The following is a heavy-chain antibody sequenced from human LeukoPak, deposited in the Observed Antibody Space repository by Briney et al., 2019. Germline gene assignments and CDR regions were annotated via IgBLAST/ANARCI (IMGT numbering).Heavy chain of an antibody. D-gene: IGHD3-22*01. CDR2: IIPIFGTA. CDR3: ASRQDYYDSSGYYSPLFDY. Sequence: GASVKVSCKASGGTFSSYAISWVRQAPGQGLEWMGRIIPIFGTANYAQKFQGRVTITTDESTSTAYMELSSLRCEDTAVYYCASRQDYYDSSGYYSPLFDYWGQGTLVTVSS. J-gene: IGHJ4*02. V-gene: IGHV1-69*05. CDR1: GGTFSSYA.